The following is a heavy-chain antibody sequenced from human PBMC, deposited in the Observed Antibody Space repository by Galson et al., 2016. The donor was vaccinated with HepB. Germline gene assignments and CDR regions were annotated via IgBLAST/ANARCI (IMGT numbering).Heavy chain of an antibody. CDR3: ARIYCSGTSCYFDY. V-gene: IGHV1-3*04. D-gene: IGHD2-15*01. Sequence: SVKVSCKASGYTFTNYAMHWVRQAPGQRLEWMGWINTGNGNTKYSQKFQGRVTITRDTSASTAYMELSSLRSEDTAVYFCARIYCSGTSCYFDYWGQGTLVTVSS. CDR2: INTGNGNT. CDR1: GYTFTNYA. J-gene: IGHJ4*02.